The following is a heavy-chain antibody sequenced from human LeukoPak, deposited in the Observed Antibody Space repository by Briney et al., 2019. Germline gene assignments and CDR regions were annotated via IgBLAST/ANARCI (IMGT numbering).Heavy chain of an antibody. Sequence: GGSLRLPCAASVFTVSSNYMIWVRQAPGKGLEWVSVIYSGGSTYYADSVKGRFTISRDNSKNTLYLQMNSLRAEDTAVYYCARDTSSGWYGEDYYYMDVWGKGTTVTISS. J-gene: IGHJ6*03. CDR3: ARDTSSGWYGEDYYYMDV. V-gene: IGHV3-53*01. D-gene: IGHD6-19*01. CDR1: VFTVSSNY. CDR2: IYSGGST.